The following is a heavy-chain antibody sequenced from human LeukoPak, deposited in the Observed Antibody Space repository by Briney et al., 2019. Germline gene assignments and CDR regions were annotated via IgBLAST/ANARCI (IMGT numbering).Heavy chain of an antibody. Sequence: PSGTLSLTCTVSGGSISSGGYYWSWIRQHPGKGLEWIGYIYYSGSTYYNPSLKSRVTISVDTSKNQFSLKLSSVTAADTAVYYCARADSSGYYYGTPVNYWGQGTLVTVSS. CDR2: IYYSGST. J-gene: IGHJ4*02. CDR1: GGSISSGGYY. CDR3: ARADSSGYYYGTPVNY. D-gene: IGHD3-22*01. V-gene: IGHV4-31*03.